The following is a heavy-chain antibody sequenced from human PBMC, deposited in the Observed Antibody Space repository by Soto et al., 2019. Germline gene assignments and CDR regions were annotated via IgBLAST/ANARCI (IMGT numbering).Heavy chain of an antibody. CDR3: ARGGSLYWYFDL. J-gene: IGHJ2*01. CDR2: INAGNGNT. D-gene: IGHD1-26*01. V-gene: IGHV1-3*01. Sequence: AASVKVSCKASGYTLTSYAMHWVRQAPGQRLEWMGWINAGNGNTKYSQKFQGRVTITRDTSASTAYMELSSLRSEDTAVYYCARGGSLYWYFDLWGRGTLVTVSS. CDR1: GYTLTSYA.